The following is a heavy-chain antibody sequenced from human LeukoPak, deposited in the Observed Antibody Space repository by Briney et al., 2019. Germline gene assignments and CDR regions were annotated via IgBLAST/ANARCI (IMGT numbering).Heavy chain of an antibody. CDR3: ATNIGSSGWYGGSFDY. V-gene: IGHV3-53*01. J-gene: IGHJ4*02. D-gene: IGHD6-19*01. CDR1: GFTVSSNY. CDR2: IYSGGST. Sequence: GGSLRLSCAASGFTVSSNYMSWVRQAPGKGLESVSVIYSGGSTYYADSVKGRFTISRDNSKNTRYLQLNSLIAEDTAVYYCATNIGSSGWYGGSFDYWGQGTLVTVSS.